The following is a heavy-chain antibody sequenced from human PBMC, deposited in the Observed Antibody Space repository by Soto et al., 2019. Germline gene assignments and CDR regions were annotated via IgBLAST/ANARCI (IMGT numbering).Heavy chain of an antibody. CDR3: AKDYIDSSGYYYSLVGY. D-gene: IGHD3-22*01. J-gene: IGHJ4*02. Sequence: EVQLLESGGGLVQPGGSLRLSCAASGFTFSSYAMSWVRQAPGKGLEWVSAISGSGGSTYYADSVKGRFTISRDNSKNTLYLQMNSLRAEDTAVYYCAKDYIDSSGYYYSLVGYWGQGTLVTVSS. CDR2: ISGSGGST. V-gene: IGHV3-23*01. CDR1: GFTFSSYA.